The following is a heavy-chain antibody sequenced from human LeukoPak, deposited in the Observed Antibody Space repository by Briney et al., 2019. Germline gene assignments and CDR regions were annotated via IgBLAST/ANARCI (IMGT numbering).Heavy chain of an antibody. CDR3: ARHAGLSYYYYYMDV. J-gene: IGHJ6*03. Sequence: PSETLSLTCTVSGGSISSSSYYWGWIRQPPGKGLEWIGSIYYSGSTYYNPSLKSRVTISVDTSKNQFSLKLSSVTAADTAVYYCARHAGLSYYYYYMDVWGKGTTVTVSS. CDR1: GGSISSSSYY. V-gene: IGHV4-39*01. D-gene: IGHD3-10*01. CDR2: IYYSGST.